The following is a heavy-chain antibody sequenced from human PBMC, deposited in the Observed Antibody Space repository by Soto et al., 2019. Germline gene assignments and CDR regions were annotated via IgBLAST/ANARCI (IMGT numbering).Heavy chain of an antibody. CDR1: GGSISSYY. D-gene: IGHD4-17*01. J-gene: IGHJ4*02. CDR3: ASHDYGDPFFDY. CDR2: IYYSGST. Sequence: SETLSLTCTVSGGSISSYYWSWIRQPPGKGLEWIGYIYYSGSTNYSPSLKSRVTISVDTSKNQFSLKLSSVTATDTAVYYCASHDYGDPFFDYWGQGTLVTVYS. V-gene: IGHV4-59*01.